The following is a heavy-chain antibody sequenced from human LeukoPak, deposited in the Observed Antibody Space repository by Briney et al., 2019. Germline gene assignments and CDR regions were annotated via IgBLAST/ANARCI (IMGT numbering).Heavy chain of an antibody. J-gene: IGHJ4*02. CDR2: IIPIFGTA. V-gene: IGHV1-69*06. Sequence: SVKVSCKASGGTFSSYAISWVRQAPGQGLEWMGGIIPIFGTANYAQKFQGRVTITADKSTSTAYMELSSLRSEDTAVYYCAGAGLEWLVPVYWGQGTLVTVSS. CDR3: AGAGLEWLVPVY. CDR1: GGTFSSYA. D-gene: IGHD6-19*01.